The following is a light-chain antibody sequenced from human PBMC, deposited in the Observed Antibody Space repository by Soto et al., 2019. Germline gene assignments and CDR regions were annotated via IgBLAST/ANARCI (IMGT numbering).Light chain of an antibody. CDR2: DAS. J-gene: IGKJ2*01. CDR1: QSVSSY. Sequence: DIVLTQSPATLSLSPGERATLSCRASQSVSSYLAWYQQKPGQAPRLLIYDASHRATGFPARFSGSGSGTDFTLTISSLEPEDFAVYYCQQRSNLPRTFGQGTKLEIK. V-gene: IGKV3-11*01. CDR3: QQRSNLPRT.